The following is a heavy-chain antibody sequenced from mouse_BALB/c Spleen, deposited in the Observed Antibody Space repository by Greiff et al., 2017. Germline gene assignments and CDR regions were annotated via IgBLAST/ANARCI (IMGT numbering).Heavy chain of an antibody. J-gene: IGHJ4*01. D-gene: IGHD1-1*01. Sequence: EVQLVESGGGLVQPGGSRKLSCAASGFTFSSFGMHWVRQAPEKGLEWVAYISSGSSTIYYADTVKGRFTISRDNPKNTLFLQMTSLRSEDTAMYYCARSDYYGSSPYAMDYWGQGTSVTVSS. CDR2: ISSGSSTI. V-gene: IGHV5-17*02. CDR3: ARSDYYGSSPYAMDY. CDR1: GFTFSSFG.